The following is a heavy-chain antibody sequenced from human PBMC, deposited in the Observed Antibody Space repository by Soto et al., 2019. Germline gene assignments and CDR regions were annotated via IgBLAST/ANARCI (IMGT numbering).Heavy chain of an antibody. D-gene: IGHD2-21*01. V-gene: IGHV3-7*01. CDR1: GFTFSRHY. CDR2: IKPDGSES. J-gene: IGHJ4*02. Sequence: EVQLAESGGGLVQPGWSLRLACVASGFTFSRHYMTWVRQAPGKGLESVAKIKPDGSESYYVDSVRGRFTFSRDNAKNSLSLQMNSLRDEDTAVYYCAIEEWWRCEVWGQGTLVTVSS. CDR3: AIEEWWRCEV.